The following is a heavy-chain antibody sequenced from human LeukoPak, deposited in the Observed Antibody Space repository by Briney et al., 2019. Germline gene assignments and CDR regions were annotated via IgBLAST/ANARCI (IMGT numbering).Heavy chain of an antibody. CDR3: ARGPGYTGDY. V-gene: IGHV1-8*03. CDR2: MNPNSGNT. CDR1: GYAFTSYD. D-gene: IGHD1-1*01. Sequence: GASVKVSCKASGYAFTSYDINWVRQATGQGLEWMGWMNPNSGNTGYAQKFQGRVTITRNTSISTAYMELRSLRSEDTAVYYCARGPGYTGDYWGQGTLVTVPS. J-gene: IGHJ4*02.